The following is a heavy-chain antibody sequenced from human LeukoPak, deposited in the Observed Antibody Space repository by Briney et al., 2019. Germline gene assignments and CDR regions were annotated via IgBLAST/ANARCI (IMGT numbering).Heavy chain of an antibody. D-gene: IGHD3/OR15-3a*01. Sequence: SETLSLTCTVSGDSISSRSDYWGWIRQPPGKGPEWVGSVYYIGSTFYNPSLKSRVTISIDTSKNQFSLKLTSVTAADTAVYYCARQTGSGLFILPGGQGTLVTVSS. CDR2: VYYIGST. CDR1: GDSISSRSDY. V-gene: IGHV4-39*01. CDR3: ARQTGSGLFILP. J-gene: IGHJ4*02.